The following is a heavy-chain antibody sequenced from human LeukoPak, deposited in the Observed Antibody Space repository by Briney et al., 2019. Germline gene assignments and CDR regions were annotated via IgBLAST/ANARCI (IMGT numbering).Heavy chain of an antibody. Sequence: SETLSLTCTVSGGSISPFYWNWIRQPPGKGLEWIGYIYYSGSTKFNPSLKSRVTISVDTSKNQFSLKLSSVTAADTAVYYCARGGGVTYYDSTGYLWYFDYWGQGTLVTVSS. CDR2: IYYSGST. CDR1: GGSISPFY. J-gene: IGHJ4*02. CDR3: ARGGGVTYYDSTGYLWYFDY. V-gene: IGHV4-59*01. D-gene: IGHD3-22*01.